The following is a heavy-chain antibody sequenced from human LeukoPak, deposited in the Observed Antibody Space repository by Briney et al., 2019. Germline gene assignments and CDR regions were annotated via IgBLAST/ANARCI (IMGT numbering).Heavy chain of an antibody. CDR1: GASINSHH. Sequence: SETLTLTCTVSGASINSHHWRWIRQPPGKGLEWVGYIYYSGSTNYNPSLKSRVTISVDTSKNQFSLKLSSVTAADTAVYYCASISFGDRDPDAFDIWGQGTMVTVSS. V-gene: IGHV4-59*11. D-gene: IGHD3-10*01. J-gene: IGHJ3*02. CDR2: IYYSGST. CDR3: ASISFGDRDPDAFDI.